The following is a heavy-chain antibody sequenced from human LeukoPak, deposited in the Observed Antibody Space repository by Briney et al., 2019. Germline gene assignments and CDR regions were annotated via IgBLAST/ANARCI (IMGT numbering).Heavy chain of an antibody. Sequence: GGSLRLSCAASGFTFSGYAMSWVRQAPGKGLEWVSTISGSGGNTKHADSVKGRFTISRDNSKNTLYLQMNSLRAEDTAVYYCAKAFYDSSGYYYEGYFQHWGQGTLVTVSS. CDR3: AKAFYDSSGYYYEGYFQH. D-gene: IGHD3-22*01. CDR2: ISGSGGNT. CDR1: GFTFSGYA. V-gene: IGHV3-23*01. J-gene: IGHJ1*01.